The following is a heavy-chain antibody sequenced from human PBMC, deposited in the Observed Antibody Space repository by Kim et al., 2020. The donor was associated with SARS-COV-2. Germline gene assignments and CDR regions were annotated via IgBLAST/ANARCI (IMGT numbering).Heavy chain of an antibody. Sequence: TNYNPTLKIRVTISVDTSKTQFSLKLSSVTAADTAVYYCARHGVDAFDIWGQGTMVTVSS. J-gene: IGHJ3*02. V-gene: IGHV4-59*08. CDR2: T. D-gene: IGHD3-16*01. CDR3: ARHGVDAFDI.